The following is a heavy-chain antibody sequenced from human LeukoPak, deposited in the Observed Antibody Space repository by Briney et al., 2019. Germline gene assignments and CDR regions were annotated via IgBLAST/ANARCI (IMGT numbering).Heavy chain of an antibody. CDR1: GGSISSGGYY. J-gene: IGHJ4*02. CDR2: IYYSGST. V-gene: IGHV4-31*03. Sequence: SETLSLTCTVSGGSISSGGYYWSWIRQHPGKGLEWIGYIYYSGSTYYNPSLKSRVTISVDTSKNQFSLKLSSVTAADTAVYYCARAFHSSGYYYVPYFDYWGQGTLVTVSS. D-gene: IGHD3-22*01. CDR3: ARAFHSSGYYYVPYFDY.